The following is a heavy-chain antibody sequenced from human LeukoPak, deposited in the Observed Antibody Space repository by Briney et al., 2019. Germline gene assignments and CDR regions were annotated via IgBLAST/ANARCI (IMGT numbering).Heavy chain of an antibody. D-gene: IGHD3-22*01. Sequence: ASVKVSCTASGYTFTSYDINWVRQATGQGLEWMGWMNPNSGNTGYAQKFQGRVTMTRNTSISTAYMELSSLRSEDTAVYYCATEGGNYDSSGYYRDYWGQGTLVTVSS. J-gene: IGHJ4*02. CDR1: GYTFTSYD. V-gene: IGHV1-8*01. CDR3: ATEGGNYDSSGYYRDY. CDR2: MNPNSGNT.